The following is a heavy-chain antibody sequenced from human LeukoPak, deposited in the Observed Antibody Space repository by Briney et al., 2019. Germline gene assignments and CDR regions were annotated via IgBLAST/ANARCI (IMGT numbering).Heavy chain of an antibody. CDR1: GGSISSYY. CDR2: IYYSGST. J-gene: IGHJ3*02. D-gene: IGHD6-19*01. V-gene: IGHV4-59*01. CDR3: ARGPIDSSGWLSGFDI. Sequence: SETLSLTCTVSGGSISSYYWSWIRQRPGKGLEWIGYIYYSGSTNYNPSLKSRVTISVDTSKNQFSLKLSSVTAADTAVYYCARGPIDSSGWLSGFDIWGQGTMVTVSS.